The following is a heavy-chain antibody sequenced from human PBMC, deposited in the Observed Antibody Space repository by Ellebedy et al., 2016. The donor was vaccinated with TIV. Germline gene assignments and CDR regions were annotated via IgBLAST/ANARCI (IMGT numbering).Heavy chain of an antibody. CDR2: IDHSGNT. CDR1: GVSFSDFY. D-gene: IGHD3-10*01. Sequence: SETLSLTXAVYGVSFSDFYWSWIRRPPDKGLEWIGEIDHSGNTYYSSSLYGRVTISVDTSKNQFSLRLNSLTAADTAIYYCARELRWFEEPRYDHWGQGTQVIVSS. J-gene: IGHJ4*02. V-gene: IGHV4-34*01. CDR3: ARELRWFEEPRYDH.